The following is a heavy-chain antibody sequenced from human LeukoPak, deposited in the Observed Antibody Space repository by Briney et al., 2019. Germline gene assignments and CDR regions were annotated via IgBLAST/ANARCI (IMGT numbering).Heavy chain of an antibody. V-gene: IGHV4-39*01. D-gene: IGHD1-26*01. J-gene: IGHJ3*02. CDR1: GGSISSSSYY. CDR2: IYYSGST. Sequence: SETLSLTCTVSGGSISSSSYYWGCIRQPPGKGLECIGSIYYSGSTSYNPSLKSRVTISVDTSKNQFSLKLSSVTAADTAVYYCARVGWELLWAFDIWGQGTMVTVSS. CDR3: ARVGWELLWAFDI.